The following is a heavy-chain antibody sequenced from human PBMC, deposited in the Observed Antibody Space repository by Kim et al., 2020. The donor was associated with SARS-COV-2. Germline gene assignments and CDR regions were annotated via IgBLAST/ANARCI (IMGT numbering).Heavy chain of an antibody. Sequence: ASVKVSCKTSGHFFTRDSIHWVRQAPGQGLEWMGGIDCGNGNTIYSQKIQGRVTFTTDTSASTAYMELSFLRSEDSADYDCLGGFYFDYWGQGTLVTVSS. V-gene: IGHV1-3*01. D-gene: IGHD3-16*01. J-gene: IGHJ4*02. CDR1: GHFFTRDS. CDR2: IDCGNGNT. CDR3: LGGFYFDY.